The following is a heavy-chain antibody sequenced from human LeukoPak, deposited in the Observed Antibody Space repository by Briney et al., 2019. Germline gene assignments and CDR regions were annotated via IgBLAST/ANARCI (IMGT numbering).Heavy chain of an antibody. D-gene: IGHD3/OR15-3a*01. V-gene: IGHV4-39*01. CDR3: ARQTGSGLFILP. CDR2: TYYSGNT. Sequence: SETLSLTCTVSGVSISSSNSYWGWIRQPPGKGLGWIGSTYYSGNTYYNASLKSQVSISIDTSKNQFSLRLTSVTAADTAVYYCARQTGSGLFILPGGQGTLVTVSS. CDR1: GVSISSSNSY. J-gene: IGHJ4*02.